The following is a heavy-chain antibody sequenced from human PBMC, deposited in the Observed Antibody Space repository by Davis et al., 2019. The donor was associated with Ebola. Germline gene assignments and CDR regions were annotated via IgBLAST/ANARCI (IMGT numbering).Heavy chain of an antibody. CDR3: ARAYDSSGYSYYFDY. D-gene: IGHD3-22*01. Sequence: GESLKISCAASGFTFSSYSMNWVRQAPGKGLEWVSSISSSSSYIYYADSVKGRFTISRDNAKNSLYLQMNSLRAEDTAVYYCARAYDSSGYSYYFDYWGQGTLVTVSS. V-gene: IGHV3-21*01. J-gene: IGHJ4*02. CDR2: ISSSSSYI. CDR1: GFTFSSYS.